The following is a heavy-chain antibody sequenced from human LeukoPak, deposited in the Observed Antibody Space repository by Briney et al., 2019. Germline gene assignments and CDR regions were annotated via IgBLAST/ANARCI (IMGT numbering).Heavy chain of an antibody. V-gene: IGHV1-2*02. CDR1: GYTFTGYY. J-gene: IGHJ5*02. D-gene: IGHD6-19*01. CDR2: INPNSGGT. Sequence: ASVKVSCKASGYTFTGYYMHWVRQAPGQGLEWLGWINPNSGGTNYAQKFQGRVTMTRDTSISTAYMELSRLRSDDTAVYYCARDFFGQWLVQNLNWFDPWGQGTLVTVSS. CDR3: ARDFFGQWLVQNLNWFDP.